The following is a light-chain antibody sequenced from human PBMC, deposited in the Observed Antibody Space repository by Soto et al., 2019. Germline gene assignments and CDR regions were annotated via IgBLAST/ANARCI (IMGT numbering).Light chain of an antibody. Sequence: EIVLTQSPGTLSLSPGERATLSCRASQSVSSSYLAWYQQTPGQAPRLLIYGASSRATGIPDRFSGGGSGTDFTLTISRLEPEDFALYYCQQYGSSPRTFGQGTKVEFK. CDR2: GAS. V-gene: IGKV3-20*01. J-gene: IGKJ1*01. CDR1: QSVSSSY. CDR3: QQYGSSPRT.